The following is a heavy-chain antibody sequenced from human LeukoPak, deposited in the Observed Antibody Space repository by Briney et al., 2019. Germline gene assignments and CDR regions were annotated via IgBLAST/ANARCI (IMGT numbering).Heavy chain of an antibody. J-gene: IGHJ6*02. CDR1: GGSIRSGDYS. D-gene: IGHD2-8*01. CDR2: IYYSGST. V-gene: IGHV4-30-4*01. Sequence: SETLSLTCTVSGGSIRSGDYSWSWIRQPPGKGLEWIGYIYYSGSTYYNPSLKSRVTISVDTSKNQFSLKLSSVTAADTAVYYCARRPEVGCTNGVCYRPDYYGMDVWGQGTTVTVSS. CDR3: ARRPEVGCTNGVCYRPDYYGMDV.